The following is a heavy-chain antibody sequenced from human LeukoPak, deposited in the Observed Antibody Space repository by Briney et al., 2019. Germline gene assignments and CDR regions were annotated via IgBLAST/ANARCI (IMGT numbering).Heavy chain of an antibody. Sequence: ASVKVSCKASGGTFISYAISWVRQAPGQGLEWMGGIIPIFGTANYAQEFQGRVTITADESTSTAYMELSSLRSEDTAVYYCAREMWNYYDRIRVYYFDYWGQGTLVTVSS. CDR2: IIPIFGTA. J-gene: IGHJ4*02. CDR1: GGTFISYA. CDR3: AREMWNYYDRIRVYYFDY. V-gene: IGHV1-69*13. D-gene: IGHD3-22*01.